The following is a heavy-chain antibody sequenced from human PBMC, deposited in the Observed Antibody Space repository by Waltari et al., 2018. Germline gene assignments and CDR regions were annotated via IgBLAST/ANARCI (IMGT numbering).Heavy chain of an antibody. CDR1: GGSITTSRHY. V-gene: IGHV4-39*01. D-gene: IGHD5-12*01. Sequence: QLQLQESGPGLVKPSETLSLTCSVSGGSITTSRHYWGWIRQPPGQGRGWIGTISYYGATYTSPSPRSRVTMSRDTSKNQLSLTLDSMTAADTAVYYCATYIGASVGTAAFDVWGQGTMVTVSS. CDR2: ISYYGAT. CDR3: ATYIGASVGTAAFDV. J-gene: IGHJ3*01.